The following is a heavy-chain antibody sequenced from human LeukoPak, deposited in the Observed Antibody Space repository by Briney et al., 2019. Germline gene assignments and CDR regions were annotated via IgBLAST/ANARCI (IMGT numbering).Heavy chain of an antibody. CDR3: GSLDSSGWHWVDY. D-gene: IGHD6-19*01. V-gene: IGHV5-10-1*01. Sequence: GESLKISCNGSGYSFTSYWISWVRQMTGKGLEWMGRIDSSVSYTNYSPPFQGHVTIPAAKSISTAYLQWSSLKASDTAMYYCGSLDSSGWHWVDYWGQGTLVTVSS. CDR1: GYSFTSYW. J-gene: IGHJ4*02. CDR2: IDSSVSYT.